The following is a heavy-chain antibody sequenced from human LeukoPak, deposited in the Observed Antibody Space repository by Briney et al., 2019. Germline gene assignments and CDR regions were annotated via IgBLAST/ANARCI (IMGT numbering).Heavy chain of an antibody. D-gene: IGHD3-10*01. CDR2: IYYSGST. J-gene: IGHJ4*02. CDR3: AGYGSGSYWKAFDY. CDR1: GGSFSSGSYY. V-gene: IGHV4-61*01. Sequence: PSETLSLTCSVSGGSFSSGSYYWSWIRQPPGKGLEWIGYIYYSGSTNYNPSLKSRVTISVDTSKNQFSLKLSSVTAADTAVYYCAGYGSGSYWKAFDYWGQGTLVTVSS.